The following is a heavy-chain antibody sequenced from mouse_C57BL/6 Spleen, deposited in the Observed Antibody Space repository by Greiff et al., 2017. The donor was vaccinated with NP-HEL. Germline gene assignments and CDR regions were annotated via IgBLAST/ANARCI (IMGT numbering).Heavy chain of an antibody. CDR1: GYTFTDYY. Sequence: LVESGAELVRPGASVKLSCKASGYTFTDYYINWVKQRPGQGLEWIARIYPGSGNTYYNEKFKGKATLTAEKSSSTAYMQLSSLTSEDSAVYFCARLLGAMDYWGQGTSVTVSS. CDR2: IYPGSGNT. CDR3: ARLLGAMDY. V-gene: IGHV1-76*01. J-gene: IGHJ4*01. D-gene: IGHD4-1*01.